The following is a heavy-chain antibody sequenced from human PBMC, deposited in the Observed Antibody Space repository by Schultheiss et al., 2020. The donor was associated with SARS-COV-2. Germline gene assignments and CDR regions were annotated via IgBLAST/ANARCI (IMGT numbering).Heavy chain of an antibody. D-gene: IGHD2-15*01. CDR2: ISSSSSYI. J-gene: IGHJ4*02. CDR3: AKDLSVVAAKKNPYYFDY. Sequence: GGSLRLSCAASGFTFSSYSMNWVRQAPGKGLEWVSSISSSSSYIYYADSVKGRFTISRDNAKNTLYLQMNSLRAEDTAVYYCAKDLSVVAAKKNPYYFDYWGQGTLVTVSS. V-gene: IGHV3-21*04. CDR1: GFTFSSYS.